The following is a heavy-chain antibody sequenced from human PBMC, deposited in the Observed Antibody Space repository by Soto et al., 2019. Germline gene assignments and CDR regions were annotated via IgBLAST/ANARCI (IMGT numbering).Heavy chain of an antibody. CDR1: GYTFTNYG. J-gene: IGHJ5*02. V-gene: IGHV1-18*01. D-gene: IGHD3-10*01. Sequence: GAPVKLSCEASGYTFTNYGISWVRQAPGQGLEWMGWISAYNGNTKYAQKLQGRVTMTTDTSTSTAYMELRSLRSDDTAVYYCARGVGSGSYYNQYNWFDPWGQGTLVTVSS. CDR3: ARGVGSGSYYNQYNWFDP. CDR2: ISAYNGNT.